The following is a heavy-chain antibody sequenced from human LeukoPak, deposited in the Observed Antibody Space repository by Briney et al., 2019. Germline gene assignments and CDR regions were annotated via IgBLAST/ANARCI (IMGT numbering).Heavy chain of an antibody. CDR1: GGSISSYY. Sequence: SETLSLTCTVSGGSISSYYWSWIRQPPGKGLEWIGYIYYSGSTNYNPSLKSRVTISVDTSKNQFSLKLSSVTAADTAVYYCARGGPKLKFDPWGQGTLVTVSS. CDR3: ARGGPKLKFDP. D-gene: IGHD2-15*01. V-gene: IGHV4-59*01. CDR2: IYYSGST. J-gene: IGHJ5*02.